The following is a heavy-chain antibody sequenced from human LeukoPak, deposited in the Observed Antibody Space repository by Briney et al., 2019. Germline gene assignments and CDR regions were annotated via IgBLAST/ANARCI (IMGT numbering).Heavy chain of an antibody. D-gene: IGHD6-13*01. V-gene: IGHV3-66*04. CDR3: ARPGAAVAGTAFNY. Sequence: PGGSLRLSCAASGFTVSSNYMSWVRQAPGKGLEWVSIIYSDGTTYYADSVKGRFTISRDNSKNTVYLQMNSLRAEDTAVYYCARPGAAVAGTAFNYWGQGTLVTVSS. CDR2: IYSDGTT. CDR1: GFTVSSNY. J-gene: IGHJ4*02.